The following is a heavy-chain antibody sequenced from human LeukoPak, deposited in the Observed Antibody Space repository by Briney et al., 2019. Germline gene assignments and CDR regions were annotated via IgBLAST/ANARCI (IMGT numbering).Heavy chain of an antibody. CDR1: GYIFTGYY. V-gene: IGHV1-2*02. CDR2: INPNSGDT. D-gene: IGHD6-19*01. Sequence: ASVKVSCKTSGYIFTGYYMHWVRQAPGQGLEWMGWINPNSGDTHYAQNFQGRVTMTRDTSISTAYMELSRLTSDDTAVYYCARDGNEAVAGTGAVTYWGQGTLVIVSS. CDR3: ARDGNEAVAGTGAVTY. J-gene: IGHJ4*02.